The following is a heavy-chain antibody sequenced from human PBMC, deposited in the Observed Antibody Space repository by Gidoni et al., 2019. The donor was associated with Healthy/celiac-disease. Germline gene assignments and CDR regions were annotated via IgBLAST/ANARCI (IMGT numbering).Heavy chain of an antibody. D-gene: IGHD6-13*01. J-gene: IGHJ4*02. CDR3: ARTKYSSSWYVDY. Sequence: QLQLQESDPGLVNPSETLSLTCTVPGGSISSSSYYWGWIRQPPGKGLEWIGSIYYSGSTYYNPSLKSRVTISVDTSKNQFSLKLSSVTAADTAVYYCARTKYSSSWYVDYWGQGTLVTVSS. CDR1: GGSISSSSYY. CDR2: IYYSGST. V-gene: IGHV4-39*01.